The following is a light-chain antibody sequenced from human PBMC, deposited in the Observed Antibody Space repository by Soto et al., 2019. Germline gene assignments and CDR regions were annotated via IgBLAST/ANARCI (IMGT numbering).Light chain of an antibody. Sequence: QSALTQPASVSGSPGQSITISCTGTSSDVGSFNLVSWYQQHPGKAPKLVTYEDSKGASGVSNRFSGSKSGNTASLTISGLQAEDEADYYCCSYAGTRTSYVFGTGTRSPS. CDR2: EDS. CDR1: SSDVGSFNL. CDR3: CSYAGTRTSYV. J-gene: IGLJ1*01. V-gene: IGLV2-23*01.